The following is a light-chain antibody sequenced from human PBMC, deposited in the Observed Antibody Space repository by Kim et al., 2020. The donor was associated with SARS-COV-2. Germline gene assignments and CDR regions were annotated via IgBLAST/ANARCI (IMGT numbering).Light chain of an antibody. Sequence: QSVLTQPPSASGTPGQRVTISCSGSSSNIGSNYVYWYQQLPGTAPKLLIYRNNQRLSGVPDRFSGSKSGTSASLAISGLRSEDEADYYCAAWDDSLSVLYVFGTGTKVTVL. J-gene: IGLJ1*01. CDR2: RNN. CDR1: SSNIGSNY. V-gene: IGLV1-47*01. CDR3: AAWDDSLSVLYV.